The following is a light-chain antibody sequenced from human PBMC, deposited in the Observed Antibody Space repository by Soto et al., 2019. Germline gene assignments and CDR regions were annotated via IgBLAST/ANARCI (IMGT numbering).Light chain of an antibody. V-gene: IGKV2-28*01. Sequence: DIVMTQSPLSLPVTPGEPASISCRSSQSLLHYNGHNFLNWYLQKPGQSPQVLIYLGSNRASGVPDRFSGSGSGTDFTLKISRVEAEDVGVYYCMQALQTPLTCGQGTRLEIK. CDR2: LGS. CDR1: QSLLHYNGHNF. J-gene: IGKJ5*01. CDR3: MQALQTPLT.